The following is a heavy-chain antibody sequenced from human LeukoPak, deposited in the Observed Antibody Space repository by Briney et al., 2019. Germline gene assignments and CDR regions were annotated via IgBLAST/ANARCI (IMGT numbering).Heavy chain of an antibody. J-gene: IGHJ4*02. V-gene: IGHV3-53*01. Sequence: GGSLRLSCAGSGFTFTSHWMSWVRQAPGKGLEWVSVIYSGGSTYYADSVKGRFTISRDNSKNTLYLQMNSLRAEDTAVYYCARDFNSFFDYWGQGTLVTVSS. CDR2: IYSGGST. D-gene: IGHD3-16*02. CDR3: ARDFNSFFDY. CDR1: GFTFTSHW.